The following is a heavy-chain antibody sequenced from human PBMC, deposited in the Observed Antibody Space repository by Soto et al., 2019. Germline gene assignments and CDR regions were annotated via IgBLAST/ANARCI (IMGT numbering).Heavy chain of an antibody. CDR2: VSPDHGNA. V-gene: IGHV1-8*01. CDR1: GYTFTDYD. CDR3: EVTTGY. D-gene: IGHD2-21*02. J-gene: IGHJ4*02. Sequence: QVQVVQSGAEVKKPGASVRVSCKTSGYTFTDYDINWVRQATGQGLEWMGWVSPDHGNAGYAQQFQGRVTMTSDTSTSTVYMELSNLRSEDTAVYFCEVTTGYWGQGTMGTVSS.